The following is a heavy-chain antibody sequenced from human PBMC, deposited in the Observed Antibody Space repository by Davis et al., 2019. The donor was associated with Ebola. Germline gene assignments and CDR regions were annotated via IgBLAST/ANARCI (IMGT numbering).Heavy chain of an antibody. D-gene: IGHD2-8*02. CDR2: IYPGDSDT. CDR1: GYRFTSYW. Sequence: GESLKIPCKGSGYRFTSYWIGWLRQMPGKGLEWMGIIYPGDSDTRYSPSFQGQVTISADKSISTAYLQWSSLKASDTAMYYCASTGLGVSTGGVYWGQGTLVTVSS. V-gene: IGHV5-51*01. CDR3: ASTGLGVSTGGVY. J-gene: IGHJ4*02.